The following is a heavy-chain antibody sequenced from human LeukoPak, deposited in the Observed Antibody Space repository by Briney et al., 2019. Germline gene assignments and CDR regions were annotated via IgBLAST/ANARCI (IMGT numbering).Heavy chain of an antibody. CDR3: ARIARLAGTFYFDY. CDR2: INHSAST. Sequence: SETLSLTCAVYGGSFSGYYWSWIRQPPGKGLEWIGEINHSASTNYNPSLKSRVTISVDTSKNQFSLKLSSVTAADTAVHYCARIARLAGTFYFDYWGEGTLVTVSS. D-gene: IGHD6-19*01. J-gene: IGHJ4*02. V-gene: IGHV4-34*01. CDR1: GGSFSGYY.